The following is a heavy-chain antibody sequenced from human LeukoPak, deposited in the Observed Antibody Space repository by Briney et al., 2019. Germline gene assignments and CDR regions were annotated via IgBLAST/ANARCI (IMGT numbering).Heavy chain of an antibody. D-gene: IGHD4-17*01. J-gene: IGHJ4*02. CDR1: GASISGNL. Sequence: PSETLSLTCTVSGASISGNLWTWIRQPPGEGLEWIGYIYYSGSTNYNPSLKSRVTISVDTSKNQFSLKLSSVTAADTAVYYCARLRSYGFVFDYWGQGTLVTVSS. CDR3: ARLRSYGFVFDY. V-gene: IGHV4-59*01. CDR2: IYYSGST.